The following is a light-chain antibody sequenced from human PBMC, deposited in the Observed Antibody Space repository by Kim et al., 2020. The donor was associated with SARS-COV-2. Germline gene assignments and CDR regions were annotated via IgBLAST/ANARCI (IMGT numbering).Light chain of an antibody. CDR1: QSVRSNY. Sequence: LSSGERSNLSCRASQSVRSNYLAWYQQKTGQAPRLLIYTASNRATGIPDRFSGSGSGTDFTLSITRLEPEDFAVYYCQQYGSSPRTFGQGTKLEI. CDR3: QQYGSSPRT. J-gene: IGKJ1*01. CDR2: TAS. V-gene: IGKV3-20*01.